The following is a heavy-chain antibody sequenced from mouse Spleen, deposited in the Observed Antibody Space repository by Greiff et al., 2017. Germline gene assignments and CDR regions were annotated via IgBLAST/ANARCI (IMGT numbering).Heavy chain of an antibody. Sequence: VQLQQPGAELVKPGASVKLSCKASGYTFTSYWMHWVKQRPGQGLEWIRMIHPNSGSTNYNEKFKSKATLTVDKSSSTAYMQLSSLTSEDSAVYYCARYYGNYVGAMDYWGQGTSVTVSS. J-gene: IGHJ4*01. V-gene: IGHV1-64*01. D-gene: IGHD2-1*01. CDR2: IHPNSGST. CDR3: ARYYGNYVGAMDY. CDR1: GYTFTSYW.